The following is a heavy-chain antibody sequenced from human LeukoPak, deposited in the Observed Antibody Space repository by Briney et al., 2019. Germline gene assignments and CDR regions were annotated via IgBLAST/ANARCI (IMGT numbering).Heavy chain of an antibody. CDR1: GFIFSNHA. CDR3: ARGAGASGGRDYYSDY. D-gene: IGHD6-13*01. CDR2: ISDDANAI. J-gene: IGHJ4*02. Sequence: PGGSLRLSCAASGFIFSNHALPWVRQAPGKGLEWVAVISDDANAIHYTHSVKGRFTISRDNSRNMLYLQMNSLRPEDTAVYYCARGAGASGGRDYYSDYWGQGVLVTVSS. V-gene: IGHV3-30*04.